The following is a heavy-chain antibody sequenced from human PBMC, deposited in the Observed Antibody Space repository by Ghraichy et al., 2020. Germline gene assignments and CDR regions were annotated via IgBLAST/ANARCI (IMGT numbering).Heavy chain of an antibody. J-gene: IGHJ4*02. CDR3: ARSDYGGNSIVPDFDY. V-gene: IGHV6-1*01. Sequence: SETLSLTCAISGDSVSSNSAAWNWIRQSPSRGLEWLGRTYYRSKWYNDYAVSVKSRITINPDTSKNQFSLQLNSVTPEDTAVYYCARSDYGGNSIVPDFDYWGQGTLVTVSS. D-gene: IGHD4-23*01. CDR2: TYYRSKWYN. CDR1: GDSVSSNSAA.